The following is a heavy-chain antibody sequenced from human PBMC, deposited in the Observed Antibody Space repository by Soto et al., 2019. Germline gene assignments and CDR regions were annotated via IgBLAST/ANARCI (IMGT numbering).Heavy chain of an antibody. J-gene: IGHJ4*02. CDR1: GFTFTSSA. V-gene: IGHV1-58*01. Sequence: SVKVSCKASGFTFTSSAVQWVRQARGQRLEWIGWVVVGSGNTNYAQKFQERVTITRDMSTSTAYMELSSLRSEDTAVYYCAAGTTAPTIPAYWGQGTLVTVSS. D-gene: IGHD4-4*01. CDR3: AAGTTAPTIPAY. CDR2: VVVGSGNT.